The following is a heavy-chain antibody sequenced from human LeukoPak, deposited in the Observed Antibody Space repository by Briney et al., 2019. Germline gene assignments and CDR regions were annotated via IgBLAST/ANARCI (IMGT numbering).Heavy chain of an antibody. CDR2: ISSSSSYI. CDR1: GFTFSDYY. J-gene: IGHJ5*02. V-gene: IGHV3-11*05. CDR3: ARDLEMRWFGDRSPWFDP. Sequence: PGGSLRLSCAASGFTFSDYYMSWIRQAPGKGLEWVSSISSSSSYIFYGYSVKGRFTNSRDNAKNSLYLQMNSLRAEDTAVYYCARDLEMRWFGDRSPWFDPWGQGTLVTVSS. D-gene: IGHD3-10*01.